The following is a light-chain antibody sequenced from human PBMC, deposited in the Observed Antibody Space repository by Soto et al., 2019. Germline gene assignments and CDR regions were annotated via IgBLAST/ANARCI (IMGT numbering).Light chain of an antibody. J-gene: IGKJ4*01. CDR1: QSIVTY. V-gene: IGKV1-39*01. CDR3: QQSFTLPPT. CDR2: GAS. Sequence: DIQMTQSPSSLSASVGDRVAITCRSSQSIVTYLNWYQQKPGKAPKLLIYGASHLPSGVPSRFSGTGSGIAFTLTISSLQAEDFATYYCQQSFTLPPTFGGGTKV.